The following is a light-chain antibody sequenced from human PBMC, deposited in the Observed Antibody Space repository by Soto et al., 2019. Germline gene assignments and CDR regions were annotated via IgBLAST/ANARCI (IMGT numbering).Light chain of an antibody. CDR3: QEYNTSPWK. J-gene: IGKJ1*01. V-gene: IGKV3-15*01. CDR2: GAS. CDR1: QSVNNN. Sequence: TVMTQSPVTLSVSPAERATLSCRASQSVNNNLAWYQQKLGQAPRVLIYGASTRATGIPARFTGRGSGTDVILTITSMQYEDSAVYYCQEYNTSPWKVGQGTKVEI.